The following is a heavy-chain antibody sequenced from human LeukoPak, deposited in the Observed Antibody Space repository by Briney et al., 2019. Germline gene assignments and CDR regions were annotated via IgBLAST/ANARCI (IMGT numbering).Heavy chain of an antibody. CDR3: ARVVVVTAIPWYFDY. CDR1: GYTFTSYG. J-gene: IGHJ4*02. Sequence: ASVKVSCKASGYTFTSYGISWVRQAPGQGLEWMGWISGYNGNTNYAQKLQGRVTMTTDTSTSTAYMELRSLRSDDTAVYYCARVVVVTAIPWYFDYWGQGTLVTVSS. CDR2: ISGYNGNT. V-gene: IGHV1-18*01. D-gene: IGHD2-21*02.